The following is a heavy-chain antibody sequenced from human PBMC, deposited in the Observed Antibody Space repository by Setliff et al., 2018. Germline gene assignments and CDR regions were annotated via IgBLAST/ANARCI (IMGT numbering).Heavy chain of an antibody. Sequence: GGSLRLSCAASGFTFNNYWMTWVRQAPGKGLEWVANIDPDGNGKYYIDSVRGRFTISRDNAQNTLYLHMNNLGAEDTAVFYCVPVRGPWGQGALVTVSS. CDR1: GFTFNNYW. V-gene: IGHV3-7*01. D-gene: IGHD4-17*01. CDR3: VPVRGP. CDR2: IDPDGNGK. J-gene: IGHJ5*02.